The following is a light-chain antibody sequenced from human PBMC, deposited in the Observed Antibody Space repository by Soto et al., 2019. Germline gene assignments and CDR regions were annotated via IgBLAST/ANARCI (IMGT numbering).Light chain of an antibody. CDR2: DVT. J-gene: IGLJ2*01. CDR1: SSDVGGYDY. Sequence: QSALTQPRSVSGSPGQSVTISCTGTSSDVGGYDYVSWYQQHPGKAPKFMIYDVTKRPSGVPDRFSGSKSGNTASLTISGIQAEDEAYYYCWSYAGSYTWVSGGGTKLTVL. CDR3: WSYAGSYTWV. V-gene: IGLV2-11*01.